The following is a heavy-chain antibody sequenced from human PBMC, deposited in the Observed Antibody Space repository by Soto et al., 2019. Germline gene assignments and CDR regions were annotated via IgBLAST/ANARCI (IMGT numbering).Heavy chain of an antibody. CDR2: ISSSSSTI. D-gene: IGHD6-13*01. J-gene: IGHJ4*02. Sequence: PGGSLRLSCAASGFTFSSYSMNWVRQAPGKGLEWVSYISSSSSTIYYADSVKGRFTISRDNAKNSLFLQMNSLRAEDTAVYYCARDGSSSWNPPFDNWGQGTLVTVSS. CDR1: GFTFSSYS. CDR3: ARDGSSSWNPPFDN. V-gene: IGHV3-48*04.